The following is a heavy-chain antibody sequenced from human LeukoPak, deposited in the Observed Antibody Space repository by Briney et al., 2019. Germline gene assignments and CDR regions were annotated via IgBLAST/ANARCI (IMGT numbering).Heavy chain of an antibody. CDR3: AKGDYYDFDY. CDR2: ITSGVGIT. CDR1: GFTFSNFG. D-gene: IGHD3-10*01. Sequence: GGSLRLSCAASGFTFSNFGMNWVRQAPGKGLEWVSIITSGVGITYYADSVKGRFTISRDNSKNTLYLQMNSLRTEDTAVYYCAKGDYYDFDYWGQGTLVTVSS. J-gene: IGHJ4*02. V-gene: IGHV3-23*01.